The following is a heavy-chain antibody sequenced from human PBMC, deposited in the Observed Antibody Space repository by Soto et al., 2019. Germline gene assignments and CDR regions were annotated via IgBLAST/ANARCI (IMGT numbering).Heavy chain of an antibody. CDR1: GGSIINYY. CDR3: AASSGDYECHDY. D-gene: IGHD4-17*01. J-gene: IGHJ4*02. Sequence: SETLSLTCTVSGGSIINYYWSWIRQPPGKGLEWIGYIYYSGSAKYNPTLKRRVTISVDTSKNQFSLKLSSVTAADTAVYYCAASSGDYECHDYRGQGTLVTVSS. CDR2: IYYSGSA. V-gene: IGHV4-59*01.